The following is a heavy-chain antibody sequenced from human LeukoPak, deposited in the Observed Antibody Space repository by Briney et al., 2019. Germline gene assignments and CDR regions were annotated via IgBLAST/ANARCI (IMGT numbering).Heavy chain of an antibody. J-gene: IGHJ6*02. V-gene: IGHV3-23*01. CDR3: AKGGGSTIYYYYYYGMDV. CDR2: ISNTGGST. CDR1: GFSFNTYA. D-gene: IGHD3-9*01. Sequence: PGGSLRLSCAASGFSFNTYAMSWVRQAPGKGLEWVSAISNTGGSTYYADSVKGRFTISRDNSKNTLYLQMNSLGAEDTAVYYCAKGGGSTIYYYYYYGMDVWGQGTTVTVSS.